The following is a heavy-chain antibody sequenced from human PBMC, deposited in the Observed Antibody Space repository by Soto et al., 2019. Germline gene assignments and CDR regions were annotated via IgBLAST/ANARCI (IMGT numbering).Heavy chain of an antibody. CDR2: IIPIFGTA. V-gene: IGHV1-69*06. CDR1: GGTFSSYA. D-gene: IGHD3-10*01. CDR3: ARAPVGYYGSGSFDY. J-gene: IGHJ4*02. Sequence: QVQLVQSGAEVKKPGSSVKVCCKASGGTFSSYAISWVRQAPGQGLEWMGGIIPIFGTANYAQKFQGRVTITADKSTSTAYMELSSLRSEDTAVYYCARAPVGYYGSGSFDYWGQGTLVTVSS.